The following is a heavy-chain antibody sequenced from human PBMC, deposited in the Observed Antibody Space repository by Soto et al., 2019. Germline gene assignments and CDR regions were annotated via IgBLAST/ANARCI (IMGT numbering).Heavy chain of an antibody. CDR3: ARYSSGWAHGMDV. CDR2: IWYDGSNK. V-gene: IGHV3-33*01. J-gene: IGHJ6*02. D-gene: IGHD6-19*01. CDR1: GFTFSRDG. Sequence: GGSLRLSCAASGFTFSRDGMHWVRQAPGKGLEWVAVIWYDGSNKYYADSVKGRFTISRDNSKNTLYLQMNSLRAEDTAVYYCARYSSGWAHGMDVWGQGTTVTVSS.